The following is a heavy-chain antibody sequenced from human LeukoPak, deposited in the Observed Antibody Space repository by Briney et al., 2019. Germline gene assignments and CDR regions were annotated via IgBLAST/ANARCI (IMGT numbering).Heavy chain of an antibody. CDR3: ARLLGTATTYDY. D-gene: IGHD5-24*01. Sequence: GGSLTLSCEASQFTFITHWMSWVRQAPGKGLEWVASINPDGSQKYYLDSVKGRFTISRDNTKNSLYLQMYSLGAEDTAVYYCARLLGTATTYDYWGQGTLVTVSS. CDR1: QFTFITHW. V-gene: IGHV3-7*01. CDR2: INPDGSQK. J-gene: IGHJ4*02.